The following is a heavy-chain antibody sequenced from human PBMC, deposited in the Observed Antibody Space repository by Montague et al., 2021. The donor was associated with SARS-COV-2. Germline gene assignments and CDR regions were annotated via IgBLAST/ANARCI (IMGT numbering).Heavy chain of an antibody. V-gene: IGHV4-39*01. Sequence: SETLSLTCTVSGGSISSSSYYWGWIRQPPGKGLEWIGSIYYSGSTYYNASLKSRVTISVGTSKNQFSLKLTSVTAADTAVYYCAGHGGHSYAHFAYWGQGTLVIVSS. J-gene: IGHJ4*02. CDR3: AGHGGHSYAHFAY. CDR1: GGSISSSSYY. CDR2: IYYSGST. D-gene: IGHD5-18*01.